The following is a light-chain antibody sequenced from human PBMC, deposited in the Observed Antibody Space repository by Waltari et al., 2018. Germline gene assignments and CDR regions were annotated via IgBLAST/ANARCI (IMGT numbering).Light chain of an antibody. J-gene: IGKJ1*01. CDR3: QQYNNWPWT. V-gene: IGKV3-15*01. CDR2: GAS. Sequence: ELVMTQSPGTLSVSPGERATLSCRASQSVNTNLAWYQQKPCQAPTLLIYGASIRATGITARFSGSGSGTEFTLTISSLQSGDFGIYYCQQYNNWPWTFGQGTKVEIK. CDR1: QSVNTN.